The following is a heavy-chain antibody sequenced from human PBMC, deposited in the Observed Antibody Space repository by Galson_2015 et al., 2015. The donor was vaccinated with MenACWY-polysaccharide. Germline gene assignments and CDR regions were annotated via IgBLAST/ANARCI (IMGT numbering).Heavy chain of an antibody. J-gene: IGHJ3*02. D-gene: IGHD2-2*01. CDR1: GFPFSTYG. CDR3: VREMVPFDGFDM. Sequence: SLRLSCAASGFPFSTYGMNWVRQAPGKGLEWVAVIWAAGRNQYYADSVNGRFSISRDNSKNTLSLQMNRLRADDTAVYYCVREMVPFDGFDMWGQGTMVTVSS. V-gene: IGHV3-33*08. CDR2: IWAAGRNQ.